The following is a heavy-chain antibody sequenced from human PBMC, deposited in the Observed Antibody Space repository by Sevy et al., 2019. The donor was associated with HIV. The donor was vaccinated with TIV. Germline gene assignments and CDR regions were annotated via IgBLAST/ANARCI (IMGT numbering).Heavy chain of an antibody. J-gene: IGHJ4*02. CDR3: VGRPYSSAYSWSYHFDY. CDR2: ISGSSSAI. D-gene: IGHD3-16*01. Sequence: GGSLRLSCAATGFTFSNYAMHWVRQAPGKGLEWISYISGSSSAIVYADSVKGRFAISRNNAKNSLYLHMDNLRAEDTAVYFCVGRPYSSAYSWSYHFDYWGQGTLVTVSS. CDR1: GFTFSNYA. V-gene: IGHV3-48*04.